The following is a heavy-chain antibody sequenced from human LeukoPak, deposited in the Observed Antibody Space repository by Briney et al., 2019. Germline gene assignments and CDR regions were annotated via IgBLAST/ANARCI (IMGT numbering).Heavy chain of an antibody. CDR1: GYSISSGYY. D-gene: IGHD2-2*01. CDR3: ARLPGLDCSSTSCYGTYYMDV. Sequence: PSETLSLTCAVSGYSISSGYYWGWIRQPPGKGLEWTGSIYHSGSTYYNPSLKSRVTISVDTSKNQFSLKLSSVTAADTAVYYCARLPGLDCSSTSCYGTYYMDVWGKGTTVTVSS. V-gene: IGHV4-38-2*01. CDR2: IYHSGST. J-gene: IGHJ6*03.